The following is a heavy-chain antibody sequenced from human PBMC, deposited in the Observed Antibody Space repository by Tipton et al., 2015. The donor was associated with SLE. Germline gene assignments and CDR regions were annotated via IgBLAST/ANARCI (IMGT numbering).Heavy chain of an antibody. J-gene: IGHJ4*02. CDR3: ARATSTLWYFDY. D-gene: IGHD2-21*01. V-gene: IGHV4-59*01. CDR1: GGSTANYY. Sequence: LRLSCTVSGGSTANYYWSWIRQPPGKGLEWIGYVYNSGGTNYNPSLKSRVTISIDTSRNQFSLKLTSVTAADTAVYYCARATSTLWYFDYWGQRSLVTVSS. CDR2: VYNSGGT.